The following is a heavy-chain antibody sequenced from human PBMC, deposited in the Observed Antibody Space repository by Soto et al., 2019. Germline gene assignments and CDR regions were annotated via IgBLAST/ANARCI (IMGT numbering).Heavy chain of an antibody. V-gene: IGHV4-59*01. J-gene: IGHJ4*02. CDR3: ARGRTVRNYSDDSSDYFYFFDY. CDR2: VYYTGST. D-gene: IGHD3-22*01. CDR1: GDSISTFY. Sequence: SETLSLTCTVSGDSISTFYWGWMRQSPGKELEWIGYVYYTGSTNYNPSLKSRVTISVDRSKNQFSLKLTSANAADTAVYYCARGRTVRNYSDDSSDYFYFFDYWGQGTQVTVSS.